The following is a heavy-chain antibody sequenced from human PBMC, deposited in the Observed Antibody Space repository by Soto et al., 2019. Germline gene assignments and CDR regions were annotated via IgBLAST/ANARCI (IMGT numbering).Heavy chain of an antibody. CDR2: IVPLLGTT. V-gene: IGHV1-69*08. CDR1: GDSFSSYT. Sequence: QVQLVQSGAAVEKPGSSVKISCKASGDSFSSYTLSWMRQAPGHGLEWMGRIVPLLGTTNYAQKFQSSVTFTADKATSTVYMEVRSLRSEDTALYYCARDLSAVAGTHAFDIWGQGTMVIVSS. CDR3: ARDLSAVAGTHAFDI. D-gene: IGHD6-19*01. J-gene: IGHJ3*02.